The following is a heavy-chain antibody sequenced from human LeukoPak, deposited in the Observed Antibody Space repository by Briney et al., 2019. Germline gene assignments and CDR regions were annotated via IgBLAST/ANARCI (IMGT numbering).Heavy chain of an antibody. D-gene: IGHD1-14*01. J-gene: IGHJ4*02. CDR3: ATETNGRHYGY. V-gene: IGHV3-21*06. CDR1: GLTFSTSG. CDR2: IGPTGSDR. Sequence: GGSLRLSSTASGLTFSTSGFNWVRQAPGRGLEWVASIGPTGSDRYHADSIKGRFTISRDNANNFLYLQMNSLRAEDTAVYYCATETNGRHYGYWGQGTLLTVSS.